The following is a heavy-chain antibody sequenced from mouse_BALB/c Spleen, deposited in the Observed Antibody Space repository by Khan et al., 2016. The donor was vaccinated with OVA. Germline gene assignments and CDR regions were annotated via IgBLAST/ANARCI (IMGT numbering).Heavy chain of an antibody. V-gene: IGHV1S132*01. CDR1: GYIFTSFW. J-gene: IGHJ4*01. Sequence: QVQLQQSGAEVVRPGASVKLSCKTSGYIFTSFWIQWVKQRSGQGLEWIARIYPATGSTYYNEKFKGKATLTADKSSNTVYMHLSSLKSEDSAVYVCARRASDDAMDDWGQGTSVTVSS. CDR2: IYPATGST. CDR3: ARRASDDAMDD. D-gene: IGHD3-3*01.